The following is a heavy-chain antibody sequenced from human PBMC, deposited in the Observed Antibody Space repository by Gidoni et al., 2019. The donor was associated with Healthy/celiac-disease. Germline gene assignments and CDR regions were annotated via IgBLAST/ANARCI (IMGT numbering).Heavy chain of an antibody. CDR3: ATEPQNWNDGTSMPFDI. CDR1: GFPFSSNS. V-gene: IGHV3-21*01. J-gene: IGHJ3*02. Sequence: EVQLVASGGGLVKPGRSLRLSYASSGFPFSSNSMNWVRQAPVKGLDWVSSISSSSSYIYYADLVKGRFTISRDNAKNSLYLQMNSLRAEATAVYYCATEPQNWNDGTSMPFDIWGNGTMVTVSS. D-gene: IGHD1-1*01. CDR2: ISSSSSYI.